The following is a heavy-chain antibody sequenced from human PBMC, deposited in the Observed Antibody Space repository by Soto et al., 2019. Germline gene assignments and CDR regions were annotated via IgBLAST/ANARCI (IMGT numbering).Heavy chain of an antibody. V-gene: IGHV3-66*01. CDR1: GFAFSTHA. D-gene: IGHD3-10*01. Sequence: GGSLRLSCAASGFAFSTHAMNWVRQAPGKGLEWVSAIYSGGSTYYADSVKGRFTISRDNSWNTLYLQMNSLRAEDTAVYFCARCDGSATYCFFFAYWGQGTPVTVSS. J-gene: IGHJ4*02. CDR3: ARCDGSATYCFFFAY. CDR2: IYSGGST.